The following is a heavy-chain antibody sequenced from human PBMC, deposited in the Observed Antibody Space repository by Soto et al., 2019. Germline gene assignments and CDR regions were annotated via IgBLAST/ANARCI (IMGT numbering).Heavy chain of an antibody. CDR1: GGSISSSSYY. CDR2: IYYSGST. Sequence: QLQLQESGPGLVKPSETLSLTCTVSGGSISSSSYYWGWIRQPPGKGLEWIGSIYYSGSTYYNPSLKSRVPISVDTSKNQFSLKLSSVTAADTAVYYCARHVGSGRFGELLEQTGFDYWGQGTLVTVSS. J-gene: IGHJ4*02. CDR3: ARHVGSGRFGELLEQTGFDY. D-gene: IGHD3-10*01. V-gene: IGHV4-39*01.